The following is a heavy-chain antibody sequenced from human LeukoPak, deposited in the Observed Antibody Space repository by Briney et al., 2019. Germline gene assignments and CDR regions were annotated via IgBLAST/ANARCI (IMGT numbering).Heavy chain of an antibody. CDR1: GASISSHY. CDR2: ISYSGST. V-gene: IGHV4-59*11. Sequence: SETLSLTCTVSGASISSHYWSWIRQPPGKGPYYIAYISYSGSTNYNPSLKSRVTISIDTSKNQFSLNLSSATAADTAVYYCARGYSYGPDYWGQGTLVTVSS. J-gene: IGHJ4*02. CDR3: ARGYSYGPDY. D-gene: IGHD5-18*01.